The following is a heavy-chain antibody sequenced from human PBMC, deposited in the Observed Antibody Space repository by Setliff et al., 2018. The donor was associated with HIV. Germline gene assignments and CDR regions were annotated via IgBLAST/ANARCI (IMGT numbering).Heavy chain of an antibody. D-gene: IGHD1-26*01. J-gene: IGHJ5*02. CDR2: IKSKTDGGTT. V-gene: IGHV3-15*01. Sequence: GGSLRLSCAASGFTFNKAWMSWVRQAPGKGLEWVGRIKSKTDGGTTDYAAPVKGRFTISRDDSRDTVYLQMNSLKIEDPAVYYCTTRLSGSYIPNWFDPWGQGTLVTVSS. CDR3: TTRLSGSYIPNWFDP. CDR1: GFTFNKAW.